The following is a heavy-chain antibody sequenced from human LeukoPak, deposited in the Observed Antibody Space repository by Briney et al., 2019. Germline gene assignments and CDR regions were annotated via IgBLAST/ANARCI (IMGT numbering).Heavy chain of an antibody. CDR2: ISRQNDNA. V-gene: IGHV1-18*01. J-gene: IGHJ4*02. CDR3: ARGRGYSYGRARGYYFDY. Sequence: ASVKVSCKASGYTFNNFGISWVRQAPGQGLEWMGWISRQNDNANYAKKFQGRVTMTTDTSTSTAYMELSSLRSEDTAVYYCARGRGYSYGRARGYYFDYWGQGTLVTVSS. D-gene: IGHD5-18*01. CDR1: GYTFNNFG.